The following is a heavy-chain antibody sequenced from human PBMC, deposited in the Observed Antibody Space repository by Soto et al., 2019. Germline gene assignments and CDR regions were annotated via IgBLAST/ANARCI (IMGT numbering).Heavy chain of an antibody. CDR2: ISGSGDST. Sequence: GGSLRLSCAASGFTFSSYAMSWVRQAPGKGLEWVSGISGSGDSTYYADSVKGRFTISRDSSRNTLYLQINSLRAEDTALYYCAKSGEQQLLTNFDYCGQGTLVTVSS. D-gene: IGHD6-13*01. CDR3: AKSGEQQLLTNFDY. CDR1: GFTFSSYA. J-gene: IGHJ4*02. V-gene: IGHV3-23*01.